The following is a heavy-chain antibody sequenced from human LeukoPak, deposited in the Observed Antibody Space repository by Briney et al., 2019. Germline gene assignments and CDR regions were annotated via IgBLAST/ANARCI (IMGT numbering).Heavy chain of an antibody. CDR3: VKDLSGYYSFEF. J-gene: IGHJ4*02. V-gene: IGHV3-64D*09. CDR2: INDYGDTT. Sequence: RGSLRLSCSASGFTFSSCAMHWVRQAPGMGLEYVSGINDYGDTTHYGDSVRGRATISGDDSKNTVHLQMSSLRAEDTAIYYCVKDLSGYYSFEFWGQGTLVTVSS. D-gene: IGHD5-12*01. CDR1: GFTFSSCA.